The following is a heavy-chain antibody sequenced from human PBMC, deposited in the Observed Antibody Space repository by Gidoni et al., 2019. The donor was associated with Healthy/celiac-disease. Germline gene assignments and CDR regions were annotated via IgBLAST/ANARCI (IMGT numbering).Heavy chain of an antibody. D-gene: IGHD5-12*01. V-gene: IGHV4-34*01. CDR1: GGSFSGYY. CDR3: ARVTERTESRLLDY. J-gene: IGHJ4*02. Sequence: QVQLQQWGAGLLKPSETLSLTCAVYGGSFSGYYWSWIRQPPGKGLEWIGEINHSGSTNYNPSLKSRVTISVDTSKNQFSLKLSSVTAADTAVYYCARVTERTESRLLDYWGQGTLVTVSS. CDR2: INHSGST.